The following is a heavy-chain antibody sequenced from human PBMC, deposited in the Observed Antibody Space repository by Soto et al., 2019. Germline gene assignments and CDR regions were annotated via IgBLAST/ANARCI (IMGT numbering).Heavy chain of an antibody. D-gene: IGHD4-4*01. Sequence: SGPTRLNNTVALGMTCDFSGFCLSNRGVGVGWIRQPPGKGLEWLALIYWDDDKRYSPSLKSRLTITKDTSKNQVVLTMTNMDPVDTATYYCAHYDYSNYGRAYYYFTDVWGKGTTVTVSS. CDR3: AHYDYSNYGRAYYYFTDV. CDR1: GFCLSNRGVG. V-gene: IGHV2-5*02. CDR2: IYWDDDK. J-gene: IGHJ6*03.